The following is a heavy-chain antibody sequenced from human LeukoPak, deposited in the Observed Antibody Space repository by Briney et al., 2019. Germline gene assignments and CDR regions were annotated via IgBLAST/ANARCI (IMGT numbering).Heavy chain of an antibody. D-gene: IGHD6-13*01. Sequence: GGSLRLSCAASGFTFDDYAMHWVRQAPGKGLEWVSGIGWNSGSIGYADSVKGRFTISRDNAKNSLYLQMNRLRAEDTALYYCAKVIELAAAGTYFQHWGQGTLVTVSS. CDR3: AKVIELAAAGTYFQH. CDR2: IGWNSGSI. V-gene: IGHV3-9*01. CDR1: GFTFDDYA. J-gene: IGHJ1*01.